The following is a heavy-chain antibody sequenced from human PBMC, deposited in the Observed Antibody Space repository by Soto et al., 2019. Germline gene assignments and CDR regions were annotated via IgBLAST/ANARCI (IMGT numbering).Heavy chain of an antibody. D-gene: IGHD3-10*01. V-gene: IGHV3-23*01. J-gene: IGHJ4*02. CDR1: GFTFSSYS. CDR2: FSTGGDGGTT. CDR3: AKKVNSGPGSQFFDF. Sequence: GGSLRLSCAAFGFTFSSYSMSWVRQAPGKGLEWVSGFSTGGDGGTTYYIDSVKGRFTISRDNSKNMLFLQMNSLRGEDTAIYYCAKKVNSGPGSQFFDFWGQGTLVTVSS.